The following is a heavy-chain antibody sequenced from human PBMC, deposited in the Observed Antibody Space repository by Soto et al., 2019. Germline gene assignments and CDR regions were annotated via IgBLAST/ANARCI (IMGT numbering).Heavy chain of an antibody. D-gene: IGHD3-10*01. J-gene: IGHJ4*02. CDR1: GYTFTSYG. V-gene: IGHV1-18*01. CDR2: ISAYNGNT. Sequence: QVQLVQSGAEVKKPGASVKVSCKASGYTFTSYGISWVRQAPGQGLEWMGWISAYNGNTNYAQKLQGRVTMTTDTTTSTAYMERRSLRSDETAVYYCARSGWGFGEGGPDDYWGQGTLVTVSS. CDR3: ARSGWGFGEGGPDDY.